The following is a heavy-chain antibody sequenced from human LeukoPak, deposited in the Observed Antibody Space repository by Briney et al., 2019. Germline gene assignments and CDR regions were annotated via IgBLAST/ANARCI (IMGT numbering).Heavy chain of an antibody. J-gene: IGHJ4*02. CDR3: AKLSYYYDSSGYSLPFDY. Sequence: GGSLRLSCAASGSTFSSYSMNWVRQAPGKGLEWVSSISSSSSYIYYADSVKGRFTISRDNSKNTLYLQMNSLRAEDTAVYYCAKLSYYYDSSGYSLPFDYWGQGTLVTVSS. CDR1: GSTFSSYS. V-gene: IGHV3-21*01. D-gene: IGHD3-22*01. CDR2: ISSSSSYI.